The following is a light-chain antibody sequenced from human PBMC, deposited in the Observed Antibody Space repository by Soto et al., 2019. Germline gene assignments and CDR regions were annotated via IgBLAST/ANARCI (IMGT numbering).Light chain of an antibody. CDR3: QVWDSSSDHYV. V-gene: IGLV3-21*02. J-gene: IGLJ1*01. Sequence: SYELTQPPSVSVAPGQTARITCGGTNIGSKSVHWYQQKPGQAPVPVVYDDSDRPSGIPERFSGSNSGNTATLTISRVEAGDEADYYCQVWDSSSDHYVFGTGTKVTVL. CDR2: DDS. CDR1: NIGSKS.